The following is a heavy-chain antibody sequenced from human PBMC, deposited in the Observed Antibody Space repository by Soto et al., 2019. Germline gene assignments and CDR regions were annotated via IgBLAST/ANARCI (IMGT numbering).Heavy chain of an antibody. D-gene: IGHD3-3*01. CDR1: GFTFRKYV. CDR3: AKDQGFLEWRPQGGLDV. Sequence: EVQLLESGGGLAQPGGSLRLSCEVSGFTFRKYVMTWVRQAPGKGLEWVSSLSSTGGSTYYADSVKGRFTVSRDNSKNTLFLQMNSRRAEDTAIYYCAKDQGFLEWRPQGGLDVWGPGTTVAVSS. V-gene: IGHV3-23*01. J-gene: IGHJ6*02. CDR2: LSSTGGST.